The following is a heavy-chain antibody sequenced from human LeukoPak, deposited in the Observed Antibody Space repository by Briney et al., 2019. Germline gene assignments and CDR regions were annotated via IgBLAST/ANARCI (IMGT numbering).Heavy chain of an antibody. D-gene: IGHD3-9*01. CDR1: GYTFTSYA. J-gene: IGHJ5*02. Sequence: ASVKVSCKASGYTFTSYAMNWVRQAPGQGLEWMGWINTNTGNPTYAQGFTGRFVFSLDTSVSTAYLQLSSLKAEDTAVYYCARGRSVATGYYRVGANNWFDPWGQGTLVTVSS. V-gene: IGHV7-4-1*02. CDR2: INTNTGNP. CDR3: ARGRSVATGYYRVGANNWFDP.